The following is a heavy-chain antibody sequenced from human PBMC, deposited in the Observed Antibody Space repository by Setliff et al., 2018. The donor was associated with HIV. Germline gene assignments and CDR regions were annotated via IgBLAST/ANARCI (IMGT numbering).Heavy chain of an antibody. CDR2: ISSSSSYT. CDR3: ATRVAYSSGWDEYFQH. D-gene: IGHD6-19*01. V-gene: IGHV3-21*01. Sequence: LRLSCAASGFTFSSYSMNWVRQAPGKGLEWVSYISSSSSYTHYADSVKGRFTISRDNVKNSLYLQMTSLRAEDTAVYYCATRVAYSSGWDEYFQHWGQGTLVTVSS. J-gene: IGHJ1*01. CDR1: GFTFSSYS.